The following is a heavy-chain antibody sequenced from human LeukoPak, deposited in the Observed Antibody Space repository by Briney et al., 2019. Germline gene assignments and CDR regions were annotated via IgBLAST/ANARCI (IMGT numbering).Heavy chain of an antibody. CDR3: ARAGTLEWLSDAEYYFDY. J-gene: IGHJ4*02. V-gene: IGHV4-4*07. D-gene: IGHD3-3*01. Sequence: SETLSLTCTVSGGSISSYYWSWIRQPAGKGLEWIGRIYTSGSTNYNPSLKSRVTVSVDTSKNQFSLKLSSVTAADTAVYYCARAGTLEWLSDAEYYFDYWGQGTLVTVSS. CDR2: IYTSGST. CDR1: GGSISSYY.